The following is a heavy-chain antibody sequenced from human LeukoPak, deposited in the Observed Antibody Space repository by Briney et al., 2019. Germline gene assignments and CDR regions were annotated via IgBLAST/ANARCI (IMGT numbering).Heavy chain of an antibody. D-gene: IGHD6-19*01. CDR1: GGSFSGYY. Sequence: PSETLSLTCAVYGGSFSGYYWSWIRQPPGKGLEWIGEINHSGSTNYNPSLKSRVTISVDTSKNQFSLKLSSVTAADTAVYYCARGRESRLQNSSGWYFDYWGQGTLVTVSS. CDR2: INHSGST. J-gene: IGHJ4*02. CDR3: ARGRESRLQNSSGWYFDY. V-gene: IGHV4-34*01.